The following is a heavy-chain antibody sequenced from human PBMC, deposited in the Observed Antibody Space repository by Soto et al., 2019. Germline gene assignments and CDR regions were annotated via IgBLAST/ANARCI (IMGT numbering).Heavy chain of an antibody. Sequence: ASVKVSCKASGYTFTSYAMHWVRQAPGQRLEWMGWINAGNGNTKYSQKFQGRVTITRDTSASTAYMELSSLRSEDTSVYYCARVSTVGHYDILTGYYSVPRFDPWGQGTLVTVSS. D-gene: IGHD3-9*01. V-gene: IGHV1-3*01. J-gene: IGHJ5*02. CDR3: ARVSTVGHYDILTGYYSVPRFDP. CDR1: GYTFTSYA. CDR2: INAGNGNT.